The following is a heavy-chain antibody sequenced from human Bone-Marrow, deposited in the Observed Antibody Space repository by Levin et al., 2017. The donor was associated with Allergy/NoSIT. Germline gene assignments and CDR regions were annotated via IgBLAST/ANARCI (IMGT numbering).Heavy chain of an antibody. CDR2: INPSTGSA. V-gene: IGHV1-46*01. D-gene: IGHD6-19*01. J-gene: IGHJ4*02. Sequence: GGSLRLSCKASGYTFTSYYMHWVRQAPGQGLEWMGIINPSTGSAAYPQNFQSRVTMTRDTSTSTVYMELSSLRSEDMAVYYCARGVPSSSGWYGSDYWGQGTLVTVSS. CDR3: ARGVPSSSGWYGSDY. CDR1: GYTFTSYY.